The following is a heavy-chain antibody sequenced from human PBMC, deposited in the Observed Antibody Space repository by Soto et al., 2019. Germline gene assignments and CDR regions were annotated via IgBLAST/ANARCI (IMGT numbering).Heavy chain of an antibody. CDR1: GVSISSNYY. CDR2: MSHIGSV. J-gene: IGHJ4*02. V-gene: IGHV4-4*02. D-gene: IGHD6-19*01. CDR3: ARSFGWYAIDY. Sequence: QELLPESGPGLVQPSGTLSLSCVVSGVSISSNYYWGWVRQSPGKGLEWLGDMSHIGSVNYNPFLKSRVSISMDRYQNQFSLKLNSVTAADTAVYYCARSFGWYAIDYWGQGSLVVVSS.